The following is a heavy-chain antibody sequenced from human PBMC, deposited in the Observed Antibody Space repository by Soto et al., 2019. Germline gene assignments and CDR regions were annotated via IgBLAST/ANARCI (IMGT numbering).Heavy chain of an antibody. D-gene: IGHD3-16*01. CDR1: RFTVSSNY. J-gene: IGHJ4*02. CDR3: ARSITFGGVPL. Sequence: EVQLVESGGGLVQPGGSLRLSCAASRFTVSSNYMSWVRQAPGKGLEWVSVIYSGGSTYYSDSVKGRFSISRDNSKNTLYLQMNSLRAEDTAVYYCARSITFGGVPLWGQGTLVTVSS. V-gene: IGHV3-66*01. CDR2: IYSGGST.